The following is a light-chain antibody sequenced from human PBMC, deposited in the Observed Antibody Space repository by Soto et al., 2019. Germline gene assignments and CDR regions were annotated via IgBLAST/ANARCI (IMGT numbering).Light chain of an antibody. CDR3: QQHNNWPFT. CDR1: QSVSSN. Sequence: EIVMTQSPATLSVSPGERATLSCRASQSVSSNLAWYQQKPGQAPRLLIYGASTRATGIPARFSGSGSGTDFTLNISSLQSEDFAVYYCQQHNNWPFTFGPGTKVDIK. J-gene: IGKJ3*01. V-gene: IGKV3D-15*01. CDR2: GAS.